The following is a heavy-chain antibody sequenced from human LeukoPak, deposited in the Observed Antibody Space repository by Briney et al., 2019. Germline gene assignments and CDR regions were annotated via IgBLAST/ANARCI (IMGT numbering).Heavy chain of an antibody. CDR3: APYSSGWLSPMGFDI. J-gene: IGHJ3*02. CDR1: GFTFSSYA. D-gene: IGHD6-19*01. CDR2: ISGSGGNT. Sequence: GGSLRLSCAASGFTFSSYAMSWVRQAPGKGLEWVSAISGSGGNTHYADSVKGRFTISRDNSKNTLYLQMNSLRAEDTAVYYCAPYSSGWLSPMGFDIWGQGTMVTVSS. V-gene: IGHV3-23*01.